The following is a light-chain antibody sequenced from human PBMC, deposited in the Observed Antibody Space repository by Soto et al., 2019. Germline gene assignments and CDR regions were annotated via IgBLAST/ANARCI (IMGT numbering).Light chain of an antibody. V-gene: IGLV2-14*01. CDR3: SSYTRSSTLVV. CDR1: NSDIGGYNY. Sequence: QSALTQPASVSGSPGQSDTISCTGSNSDIGGYNYVSWYQQHPGKAPKLMIYEVSNRPSGVSSRFSGSKSGNTASLTISGLQAEDEADYYCSSYTRSSTLVVFGGGTKLTVL. CDR2: EVS. J-gene: IGLJ2*01.